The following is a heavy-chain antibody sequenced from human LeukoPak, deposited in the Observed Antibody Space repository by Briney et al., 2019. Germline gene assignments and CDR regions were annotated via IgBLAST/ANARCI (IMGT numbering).Heavy chain of an antibody. D-gene: IGHD5-24*01. CDR3: ARDPGGYNSY. CDR2: INPNSGGT. V-gene: IGHV1-2*02. CDR1: GYTFTGYY. J-gene: IGHJ4*02. Sequence: ASVRVSCKASGYTFTGYYMHWVRQAPGQGLEWMGWINPNSGGTNYAQKFQGRVTMTRDTSISTAYMELSRLRSGDTAVYYCARDPGGYNSYWGQGTLVTVSS.